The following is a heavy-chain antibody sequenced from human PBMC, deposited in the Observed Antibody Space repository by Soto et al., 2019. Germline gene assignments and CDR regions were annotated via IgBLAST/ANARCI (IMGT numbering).Heavy chain of an antibody. J-gene: IGHJ4*01. V-gene: IGHV1-2*02. CDR1: GYTFTDLY. Sequence: ASVKVSCKASGYTFTDLYMHWVRQAPGPGLEWMGWINPYTGATNYAQKFQGRVTMTRDTSISTAYMELSGLRSDDTAEYYCALYSYDSRGYRALEYSGHGVLVTVAS. D-gene: IGHD3-22*01. CDR2: INPYTGAT. CDR3: ALYSYDSRGYRALEY.